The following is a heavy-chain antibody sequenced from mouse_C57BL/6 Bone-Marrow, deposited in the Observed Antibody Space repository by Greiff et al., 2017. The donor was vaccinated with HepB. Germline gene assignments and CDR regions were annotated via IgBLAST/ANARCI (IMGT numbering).Heavy chain of an antibody. CDR1: GYTFTDYY. Sequence: EVQLVESGPVLVKPGASVKMSCKASGYTFTDYYMNWVQQSHGKSLEWIGVINPYNGGTSYNQKFKGKATLTVDKSSSTAYMELNSLTSEDSAVYYCARGYGYSFAYWGQGTLVTISA. J-gene: IGHJ3*01. CDR3: ARGYGYSFAY. V-gene: IGHV1-19*01. D-gene: IGHD2-2*01. CDR2: INPYNGGT.